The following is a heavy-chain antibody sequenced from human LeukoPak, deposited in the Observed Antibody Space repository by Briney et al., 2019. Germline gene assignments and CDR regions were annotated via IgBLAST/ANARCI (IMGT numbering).Heavy chain of an antibody. CDR2: ISYDGSNK. Sequence: PGRSLRLSCAASGFTFSSYGMHWVRQAPGKGLEWVAVISYDGSNKYYADSVKGRFTISRDNSKNTLYLQMNSLRAEDTAVYYCARGEYSSDSWGQGTLVTVSS. V-gene: IGHV3-30*03. D-gene: IGHD3-10*01. CDR3: ARGEYSSDS. CDR1: GFTFSSYG. J-gene: IGHJ5*02.